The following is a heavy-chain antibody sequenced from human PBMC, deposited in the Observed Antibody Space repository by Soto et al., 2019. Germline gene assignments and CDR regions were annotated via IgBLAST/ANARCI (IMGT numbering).Heavy chain of an antibody. V-gene: IGHV3-23*01. CDR3: VKRAYSGGKCYFAQ. Sequence: EVQLLESGGGLVQPGGSLRLSCAASGFTFSSYAMSWVRQAPGKGLEWVSSLTESGDRTYHADSVKGRFTVARVNSKKMLHLQMDSLRDEDTAVYYRVKRAYSGGKCYFAQWGQGTLVTVSS. CDR2: LTESGDRT. J-gene: IGHJ4*02. D-gene: IGHD2-15*01. CDR1: GFTFSSYA.